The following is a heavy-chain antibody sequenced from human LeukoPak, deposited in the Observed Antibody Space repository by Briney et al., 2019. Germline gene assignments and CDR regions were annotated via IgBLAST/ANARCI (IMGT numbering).Heavy chain of an antibody. Sequence: SETLSLTCTVSGGSINSYYWSWIRQPPGKGLEWIGYTSYSGSTNFNPSLRSRVTISVDTSKNYFSLKLSSVTAADTAVYYCARHGGRGYSGYDMEYFQHWGQGTLVTVSS. J-gene: IGHJ1*01. CDR2: TSYSGST. CDR3: ARHGGRGYSGYDMEYFQH. V-gene: IGHV4-59*08. CDR1: GGSINSYY. D-gene: IGHD5-12*01.